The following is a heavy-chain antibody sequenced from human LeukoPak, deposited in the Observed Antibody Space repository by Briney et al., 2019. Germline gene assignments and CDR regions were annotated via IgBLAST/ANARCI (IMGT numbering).Heavy chain of an antibody. CDR1: GFTFSSYW. CDR3: ARAVRASSSWE. D-gene: IGHD6-13*01. Sequence: GGSLRLSCAASGFTFSSYWMHWVRQAPGKGLVWVSRINTDGSSTSYADSVKGRFTISRDNAKNTLYLQMNSLRAEDTAVYYCARAVRASSSWEWGQGTLVTVSS. V-gene: IGHV3-74*01. CDR2: INTDGSST. J-gene: IGHJ4*02.